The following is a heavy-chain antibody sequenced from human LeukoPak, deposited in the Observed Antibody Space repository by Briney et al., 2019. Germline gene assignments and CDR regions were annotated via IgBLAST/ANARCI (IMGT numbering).Heavy chain of an antibody. CDR1: GFTFDDYG. J-gene: IGHJ4*02. CDR2: TNWNGGST. CDR3: ARDNYGGNSALDY. D-gene: IGHD4-23*01. Sequence: GGSLRLSCAASGFTFDDYGMSWVRQAPGKGLEWVSGTNWNGGSTGYADSVKGRFTISRDNAKNSLYLQMNSLRAEDTALYHCARDNYGGNSALDYWGQGTLVTVSS. V-gene: IGHV3-20*01.